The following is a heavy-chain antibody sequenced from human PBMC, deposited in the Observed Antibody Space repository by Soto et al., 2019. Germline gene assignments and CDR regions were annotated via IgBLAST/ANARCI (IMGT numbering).Heavy chain of an antibody. V-gene: IGHV1-69*08. Sequence: QVQLVQSGAEVKKPGSSVKVSCKASGGTFSSYTISWVRQAPGQGLEWMGRIIPILGIANYAQKFQGRVTITADKSTSTAYMELSSLRSEDTAVYYCARDVGYCSGGSCPGDAFDIWGQGTMVTVSS. CDR1: GGTFSSYT. J-gene: IGHJ3*02. CDR3: ARDVGYCSGGSCPGDAFDI. CDR2: IIPILGIA. D-gene: IGHD2-15*01.